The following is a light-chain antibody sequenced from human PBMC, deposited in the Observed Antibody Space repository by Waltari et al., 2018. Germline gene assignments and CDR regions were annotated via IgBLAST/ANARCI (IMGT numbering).Light chain of an antibody. Sequence: DIQMTQSPSSLSASVGDRVTITCQASHDISNYLNWYQQKPGKAPKLLIYDASNLETGVPSRFSGSGSETDVTFTISSLQPEDIATYYCQQYDNLPITFGQGTRLEIK. CDR1: HDISNY. CDR2: DAS. V-gene: IGKV1-33*01. J-gene: IGKJ5*01. CDR3: QQYDNLPIT.